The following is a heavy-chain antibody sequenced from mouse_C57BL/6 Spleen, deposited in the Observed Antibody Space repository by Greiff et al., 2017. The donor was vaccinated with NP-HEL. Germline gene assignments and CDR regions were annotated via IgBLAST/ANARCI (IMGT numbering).Heavy chain of an antibody. CDR3: ASQDKIYDDGSSYWYFDV. Sequence: VQLQQSGAELVRPGTSVKVSCKASGYAFTNYLIEWVKQRPGQGLEWIGVINTGSGGINYNETFKGKVTLTADKSTSTAYMQLSSLTSEDSAVYVCASQDKIYDDGSSYWYFDVWGTGTTVTVSS. J-gene: IGHJ1*03. CDR1: GYAFTNYL. D-gene: IGHD1-1*01. V-gene: IGHV1-54*01. CDR2: INTGSGGI.